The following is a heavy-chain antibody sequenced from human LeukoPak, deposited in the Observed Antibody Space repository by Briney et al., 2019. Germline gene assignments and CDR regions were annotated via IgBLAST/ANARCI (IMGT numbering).Heavy chain of an antibody. D-gene: IGHD2-2*01. V-gene: IGHV1-69*13. CDR2: IIPIFGTA. CDR3: ARSIVVVPAASDAFDI. Sequence: SVKVSCKASGGTFSSYAISWVRQAPGQGLEWMGGIIPIFGTANYAQKFQGRVTITADESTSTAYMELSSLRYEDTAVYYCARSIVVVPAASDAFDIWGQGTMVTVSS. J-gene: IGHJ3*02. CDR1: GGTFSSYA.